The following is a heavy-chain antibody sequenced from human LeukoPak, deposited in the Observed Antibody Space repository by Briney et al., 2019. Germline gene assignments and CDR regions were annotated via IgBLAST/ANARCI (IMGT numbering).Heavy chain of an antibody. V-gene: IGHV3-11*01. CDR2: ISSRGGTI. J-gene: IGHJ4*02. Sequence: GGSLRLSCAASGFTFTDYYMSWIRQAPGKGLEWVSYISSRGGTIYYADSVKGRFTISRDNAKNSLYLQMNSLRAEDTAVYYCVRSGYYTGFDYWGQGTLVTVSS. D-gene: IGHD3-3*01. CDR3: VRSGYYTGFDY. CDR1: GFTFTDYY.